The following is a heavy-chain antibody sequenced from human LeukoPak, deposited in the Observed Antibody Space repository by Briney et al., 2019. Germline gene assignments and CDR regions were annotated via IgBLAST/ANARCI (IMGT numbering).Heavy chain of an antibody. CDR1: GFTFSTYW. CDR3: ARDRGVVGNYDY. D-gene: IGHD1-26*01. Sequence: GGSLRLYCAASGFTFSTYWLIWVRQAPGKGLKWVANIKEDGSERYHVDSVKGRFTISRDNAKNSLYLQMNSLRADDTAVYYCARDRGVVGNYDYWGQGTLVTVSS. J-gene: IGHJ4*02. V-gene: IGHV3-7*05. CDR2: IKEDGSER.